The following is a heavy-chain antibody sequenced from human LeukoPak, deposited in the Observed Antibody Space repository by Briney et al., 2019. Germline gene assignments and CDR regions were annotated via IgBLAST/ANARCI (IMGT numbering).Heavy chain of an antibody. V-gene: IGHV4-39*01. D-gene: IGHD3-10*01. Sequence: PSETLSLTCSASGASISSNTYYWDWIRQSPGKGLEWIGSLYFSAGTFYNPSLKSRVAISADTSKNQFSLKLSSVTAADTAVYYCASTIWVGELFCFWGQGTVVTVSS. CDR2: LYFSAGT. CDR3: ASTIWVGELFCF. CDR1: GASISSNTYY. J-gene: IGHJ3*01.